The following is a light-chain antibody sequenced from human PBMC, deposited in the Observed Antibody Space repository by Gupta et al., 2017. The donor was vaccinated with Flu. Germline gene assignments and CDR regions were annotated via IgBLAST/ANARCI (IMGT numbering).Light chain of an antibody. CDR3: QQSYSTRT. V-gene: IGKV1-39*01. CDR2: AAS. CDR1: QSISSY. J-gene: IGKJ1*01. Sequence: DIQMTQSPSSLSASVGDRVTITCRESQSISSYLNWYQQKPGKAPKLLIYAASRLQRGVTSRFSGSGDRKDFTLTSSRLQKEDCENYYGQQSYSTRTFGQGTXVEIK.